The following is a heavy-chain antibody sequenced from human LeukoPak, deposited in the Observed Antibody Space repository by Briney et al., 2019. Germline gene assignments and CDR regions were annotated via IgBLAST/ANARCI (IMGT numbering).Heavy chain of an antibody. D-gene: IGHD6-19*01. Sequence: PSETLSLTCAVSGYSISSGHYWGWIRQPPGKGLEWIGSIYHSGSTYYNPSLKSRVTISVDTSKNQFSLKLSSVTAADTAVYYCARHFGFLPAVGQGFDIGGQGTMVTVSS. J-gene: IGHJ3*02. CDR3: ARHFGFLPAVGQGFDI. CDR1: GYSISSGHY. CDR2: IYHSGST. V-gene: IGHV4-38-2*01.